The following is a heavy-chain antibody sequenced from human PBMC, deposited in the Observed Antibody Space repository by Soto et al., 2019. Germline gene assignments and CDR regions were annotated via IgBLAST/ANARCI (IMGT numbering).Heavy chain of an antibody. V-gene: IGHV4-34*01. Sequence: SETLSLTCVVYGGSFRGDYWSWIRQPPGKGPEWIGTNPYSGNTYYNPSLMSRLTMSVDVSKNQFSLKVNSVTAADTAVYYCARLGDFGLIVDCWGQGTLVTVSS. J-gene: IGHJ4*02. CDR3: ARLGDFGLIVDC. CDR1: GGSFRGDY. D-gene: IGHD3-3*01. CDR2: NPYSGNT.